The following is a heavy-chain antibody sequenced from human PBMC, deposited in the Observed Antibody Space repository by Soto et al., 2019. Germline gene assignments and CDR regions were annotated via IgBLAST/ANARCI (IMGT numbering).Heavy chain of an antibody. Sequence: ASVKVSCKASGYTFTSYGISWVRQAPGQGLEWMGWISAYNGNTNYAQKFQGRVTMTTDTSTGTAYMELSSLRSEDTAVYYCARGGTYYYDSSGYGLDYWGQGTLVTVSS. CDR3: ARGGTYYYDSSGYGLDY. J-gene: IGHJ4*02. D-gene: IGHD3-22*01. V-gene: IGHV1-18*01. CDR1: GYTFTSYG. CDR2: ISAYNGNT.